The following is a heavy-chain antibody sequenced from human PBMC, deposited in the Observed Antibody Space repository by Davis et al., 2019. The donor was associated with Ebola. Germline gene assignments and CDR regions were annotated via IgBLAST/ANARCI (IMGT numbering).Heavy chain of an antibody. CDR2: ISGSCGST. CDR3: AKSGLSFGVVKYHYGMDV. J-gene: IGHJ6*04. D-gene: IGHD3-3*01. CDR1: VITFSSYA. V-gene: IGHV3-23*01. Sequence: GGSLRLSCTDPVITFSSYAMTWVRQAPGKGLEWVSAISGSCGSTYYADSVKGRFTISRDNSKKTLYLQMNSLRAEDTAVYYCAKSGLSFGVVKYHYGMDVWGKGTTVTVSS.